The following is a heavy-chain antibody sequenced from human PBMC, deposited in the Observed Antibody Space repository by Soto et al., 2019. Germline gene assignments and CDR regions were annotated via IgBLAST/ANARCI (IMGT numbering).Heavy chain of an antibody. Sequence: QVQLQESGPGLVKPSQTLSLTCTVSGGSISSGGYYWSWIRQHPGKGLEWIGYIYYSGSTYYNPSLKSRVTISVDTSKNQFSLKLSSVTAADTAVYYCVRGLLGELSLYFDYWGQGTLVTVSS. D-gene: IGHD3-16*02. CDR2: IYYSGST. V-gene: IGHV4-31*03. CDR1: GGSISSGGYY. J-gene: IGHJ4*02. CDR3: VRGLLGELSLYFDY.